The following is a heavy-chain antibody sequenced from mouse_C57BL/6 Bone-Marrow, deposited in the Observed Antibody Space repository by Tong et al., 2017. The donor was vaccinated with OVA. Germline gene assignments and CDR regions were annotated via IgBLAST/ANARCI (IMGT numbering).Heavy chain of an antibody. V-gene: IGHV5-2*01. CDR1: EYEFPSHD. CDR2: INSDGGST. J-gene: IGHJ2*01. CDR3: AKRGRNYFAY. Sequence: EVQLQESGGGLVQPGESLKLSCESNEYEFPSHDMSWVRKTPEKRLELVAAINSDGGSTYYPDTMERRFIISRDNTKKTQYLQISSLRSEDKALYYCAKRGRNYFAYWGQGTTLTVSS. D-gene: IGHD3-3*01.